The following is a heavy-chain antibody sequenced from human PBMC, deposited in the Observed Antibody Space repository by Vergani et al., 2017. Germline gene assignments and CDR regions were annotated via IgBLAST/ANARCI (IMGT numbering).Heavy chain of an antibody. J-gene: IGHJ6*03. Sequence: EVQLLESGGGLVQPGGSLRLSCAASGFTFSSYAMSWVRQAPGKGLEWVSAISGSGGSTYYAGSVKGRFTISRDNSKNTLYLQMNSLRAEDTAVYYCARSDSSRYYYYMDVWGKGTTVTVSS. CDR2: ISGSGGST. V-gene: IGHV3-23*01. CDR3: ARSDSSRYYYYMDV. D-gene: IGHD4-11*01. CDR1: GFTFSSYA.